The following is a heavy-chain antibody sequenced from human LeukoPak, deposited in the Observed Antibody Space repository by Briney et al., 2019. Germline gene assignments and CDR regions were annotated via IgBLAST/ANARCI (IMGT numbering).Heavy chain of an antibody. CDR3: ARNAQYCSTSSCYFFDY. V-gene: IGHV4-38-2*01. J-gene: IGHJ4*02. CDR1: GYSISSDYY. CDR2: IYHSEST. D-gene: IGHD2-2*01. Sequence: SETLSLTCAVSGYSISSDYYWGWIRQPPGKGLEWIGSIYHSESTYYNPSLKSRVLISVDTSKNQFFLKLSSVTAADTAVYYCARNAQYCSTSSCYFFDYWGQGTLVTVSS.